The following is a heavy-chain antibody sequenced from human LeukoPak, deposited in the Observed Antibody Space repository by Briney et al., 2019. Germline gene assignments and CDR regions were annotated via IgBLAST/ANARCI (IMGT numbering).Heavy chain of an antibody. CDR2: ISGTGTST. CDR1: GFTFRTSW. CDR3: ARPWSTMWGLGAFDI. Sequence: PGGSLRLSCAASGFTFRTSWMSWVRQAPGKGLEWVSAISGTGTSTYYAHSVKGRFTISRDNSKNTLYLQMNSLRADDTAVYYCARPWSTMWGLGAFDIWGQGTMVTVSS. J-gene: IGHJ3*02. V-gene: IGHV3-23*01. D-gene: IGHD1-1*01.